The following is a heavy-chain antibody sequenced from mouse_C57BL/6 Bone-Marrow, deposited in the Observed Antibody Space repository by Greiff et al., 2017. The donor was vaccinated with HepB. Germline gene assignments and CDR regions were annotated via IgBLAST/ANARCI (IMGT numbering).Heavy chain of an antibody. D-gene: IGHD1-1*01. V-gene: IGHV5-12*01. CDR1: GFTFSDYY. J-gene: IGHJ1*03. Sequence: EVMLVESGGGLVQPGGSLKLSCAASGFTFSDYYMYWVRQTPEKRLEWVAYISNGGGSTYYPDTVKGRFTISRDNAKNTLYLQMSRLKSEDTAMYYCARRYYGSSYYWYFDVWGTGTTVTVSS. CDR2: ISNGGGST. CDR3: ARRYYGSSYYWYFDV.